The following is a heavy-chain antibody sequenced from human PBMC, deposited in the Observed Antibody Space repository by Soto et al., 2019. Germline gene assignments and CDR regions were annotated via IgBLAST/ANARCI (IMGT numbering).Heavy chain of an antibody. J-gene: IGHJ5*02. CDR2: ISSSGGSS. D-gene: IGHD2-2*02. Sequence: PGGSLRLSCVVSGITFSSYAMSWVRQAPGRGLEWVSAISSSGGSSYYADSVMGRFTISRDNSKNTLYLQMDSLRAEDTALYYCAKDRHCIATTCYTGGNWFDPWGQGTLVTVSS. CDR3: AKDRHCIATTCYTGGNWFDP. V-gene: IGHV3-23*01. CDR1: GITFSSYA.